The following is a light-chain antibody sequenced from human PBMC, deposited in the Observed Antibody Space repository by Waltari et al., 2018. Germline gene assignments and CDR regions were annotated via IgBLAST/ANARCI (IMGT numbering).Light chain of an antibody. Sequence: QSALTQPRSVSESPGQSVTIACTGTNYDVGYYTYVSWYPHHPGKAPKLMIYDVTKRPSGVPDRFSGSKYGNTASLTISGLQAEDEADYYCSSYSGTYTLLFGGGTKLTVL. J-gene: IGLJ3*02. CDR1: NYDVGYYTY. CDR2: DVT. V-gene: IGLV2-11*01. CDR3: SSYSGTYTLL.